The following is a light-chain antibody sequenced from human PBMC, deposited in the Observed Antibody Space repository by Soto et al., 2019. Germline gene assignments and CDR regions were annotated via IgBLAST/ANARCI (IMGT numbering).Light chain of an antibody. J-gene: IGLJ2*01. V-gene: IGLV2-23*01. CDR3: CSYAGSFVV. CDR1: SSDVGSYNL. CDR2: EGS. Sequence: QSVLTQPASVSGSPGQSITISCTGTSSDVGSYNLVSWYQQHPGKAPKLMIYEGSKRPSGVSNRFSGSKSGNTASLTISGLQAEDDADYYCCSYAGSFVVFGGGTKLTVL.